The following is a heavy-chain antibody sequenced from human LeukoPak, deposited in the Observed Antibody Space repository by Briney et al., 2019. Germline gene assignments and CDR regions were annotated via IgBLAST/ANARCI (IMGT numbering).Heavy chain of an antibody. J-gene: IGHJ4*02. V-gene: IGHV4-34*01. CDR2: INHSGST. D-gene: IGHD3-16*02. Sequence: SETLSLTCAVYGGSFSGYYWSWIRQPPGKGLEWIGEINHSGSTNYNPSLKSRVTISVDTSKNQFSLKLSSVTAADTAVYYCARGRAVRDYVWGSYRNPYYFDYWGQGTLVTVSS. CDR1: GGSFSGYY. CDR3: ARGRAVRDYVWGSYRNPYYFDY.